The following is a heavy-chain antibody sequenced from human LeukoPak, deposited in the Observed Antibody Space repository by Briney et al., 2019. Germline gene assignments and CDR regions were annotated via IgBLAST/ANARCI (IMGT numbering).Heavy chain of an antibody. D-gene: IGHD3-9*01. CDR1: GVSVSSGSYY. CDR3: ARGGDILTGYYFDY. Sequence: SETLSLTCTVSGVSVSSGSYYWSWIRQPPGKGLVWIGYIYYSGSTEYNPSLKSRVTILLDTSKNQFSLKLSSVTAADTAVYYCARGGDILTGYYFDYWGQGTLVSVSS. V-gene: IGHV4-61*01. CDR2: IYYSGST. J-gene: IGHJ4*02.